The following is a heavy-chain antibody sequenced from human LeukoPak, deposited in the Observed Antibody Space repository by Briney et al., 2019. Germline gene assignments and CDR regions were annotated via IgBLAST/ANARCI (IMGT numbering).Heavy chain of an antibody. J-gene: IGHJ6*03. CDR1: GLTFSRYS. V-gene: IGHV3-48*01. CDR2: ISSSSSPI. Sequence: GGSLRLSCAASGLTFSRYSMNWVRQAPGKGLEWISHISSSSSPIYYADSVKGRFTISRDNAKNSLYLQMNSLRAEDTAVYYCASLGSSWGNYYYYYYYMDVWGKGTTVTVSS. D-gene: IGHD6-13*01. CDR3: ASLGSSWGNYYYYYYYMDV.